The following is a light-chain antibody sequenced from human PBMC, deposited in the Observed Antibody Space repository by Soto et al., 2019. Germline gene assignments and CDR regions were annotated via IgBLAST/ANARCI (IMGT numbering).Light chain of an antibody. J-gene: IGLJ1*01. CDR2: DVS. CDR1: RSDGGGYNY. CDR3: SSYTTSNTRQIV. V-gene: IGLV2-14*03. Sequence: QSALSQPASVSGAPGKAITISCTGNRSDGGGYNYVSWYQHHPGKAPKLMIFDVSNRPSGVSNRFSGSKSGNTASLTISGLQPEDEADYYCSSYTTSNTRQIVFGTGTKVTVL.